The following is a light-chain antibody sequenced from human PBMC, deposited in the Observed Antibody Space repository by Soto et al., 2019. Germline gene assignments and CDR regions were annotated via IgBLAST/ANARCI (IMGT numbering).Light chain of an antibody. Sequence: EIVLTQSPGTLSLSPGEISTLSCRASQSVSSNLAWYQQKPGQAPRLLISGASSRATGIPDRFSGSGSGTDFTLTISRLEPEDFAVFYCQQYGTSPPTFGQGTKVDIK. CDR1: QSVSSN. V-gene: IGKV3-20*01. CDR2: GAS. CDR3: QQYGTSPPT. J-gene: IGKJ1*01.